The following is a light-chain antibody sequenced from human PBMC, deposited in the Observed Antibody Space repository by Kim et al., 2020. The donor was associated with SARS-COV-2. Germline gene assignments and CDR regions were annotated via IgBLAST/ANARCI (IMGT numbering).Light chain of an antibody. J-gene: IGKJ1*01. V-gene: IGKV3-20*01. CDR3: QQYGSSPPWT. Sequence: TQSPGTLSLSPGERATLSCRASQSVSSSYLAWYQQKPGQAPRLLIYGASSRATGIPDRFSGSGSGTDFTLTISRLEPEDFAVYYCQQYGSSPPWTFGQGTKVDIK. CDR2: GAS. CDR1: QSVSSSY.